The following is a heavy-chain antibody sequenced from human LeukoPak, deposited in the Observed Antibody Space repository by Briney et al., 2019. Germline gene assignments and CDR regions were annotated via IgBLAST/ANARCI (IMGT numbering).Heavy chain of an antibody. D-gene: IGHD3-3*01. V-gene: IGHV1-24*01. CDR3: TTRSGDFWSGFVN. CDR1: GNSLSELS. CDR2: FDPEEAKM. Sequence: GASVKVSCKVSGNSLSELSIQWVRQAPGKGLECLGGFDPEEAKMVYAQNFQGRATMTEDTSTQTAYMELSGLTSDDTAVYYCTTRSGDFWSGFVNWGQGTLVTVSS. J-gene: IGHJ4*02.